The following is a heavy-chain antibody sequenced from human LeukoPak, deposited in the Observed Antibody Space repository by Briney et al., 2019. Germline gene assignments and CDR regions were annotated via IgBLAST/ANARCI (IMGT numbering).Heavy chain of an antibody. Sequence: GESLKISCKGSGYSFTSYWIGWVRPMPGKGLEWMGIVYPGDSDTRYSPSFQGQVTISADKSISTAYLQWSSLKASDTAMYYCARHLRRGYSGYEAEYFQHWGQGTLVTVSS. J-gene: IGHJ1*01. CDR1: GYSFTSYW. V-gene: IGHV5-51*01. CDR2: VYPGDSDT. CDR3: ARHLRRGYSGYEAEYFQH. D-gene: IGHD5-12*01.